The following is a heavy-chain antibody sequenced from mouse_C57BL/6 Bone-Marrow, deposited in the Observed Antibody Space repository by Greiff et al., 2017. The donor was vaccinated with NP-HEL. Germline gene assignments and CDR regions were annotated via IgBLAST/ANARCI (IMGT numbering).Heavy chain of an antibody. CDR3: ATPHYGYYQAWFAY. CDR1: GYAFSSSW. J-gene: IGHJ3*01. D-gene: IGHD2-3*01. V-gene: IGHV1-82*01. CDR2: IYPGDGDT. Sequence: QVQLQQSGPELVKPGASVKISCKASGYAFSSSWMNWVKQRPGKGLEWIGRIYPGDGDTNYNGKFKGKATLTADKSSSTAYMELSSLTSEDSAVYVCATPHYGYYQAWFAYWGQGTLVTVSA.